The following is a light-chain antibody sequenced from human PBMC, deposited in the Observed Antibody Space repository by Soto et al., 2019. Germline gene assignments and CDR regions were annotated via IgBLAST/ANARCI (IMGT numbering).Light chain of an antibody. Sequence: DIVMTQSPLSLPVTPGEPASISCRSSQSLLHSNGYIYLDWFLQKPGQSPQLLIYLGSDRASGVPDRCSGSGSGTDFTLKISRVEADDVGVYYCMQALQTPPTFGQGTKVEIK. J-gene: IGKJ1*01. CDR1: QSLLHSNGYIY. CDR3: MQALQTPPT. V-gene: IGKV2-28*01. CDR2: LGS.